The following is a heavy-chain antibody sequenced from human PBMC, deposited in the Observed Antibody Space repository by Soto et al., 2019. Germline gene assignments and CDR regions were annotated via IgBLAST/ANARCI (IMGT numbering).Heavy chain of an antibody. CDR2: ISGSGGST. D-gene: IGHD3-9*01. J-gene: IGHJ4*02. Sequence: EVQLLESGGGLVQPGGSLRLSCAASGFTFSSYAMSWVRQAPGKGLEWVSAISGSGGSTYYADSVKGRFTISRDTSKNTLYLQMTRLRAEDTAVYYCAKSAGYYSGAFDYWGQGTLVTVSS. CDR3: AKSAGYYSGAFDY. CDR1: GFTFSSYA. V-gene: IGHV3-23*01.